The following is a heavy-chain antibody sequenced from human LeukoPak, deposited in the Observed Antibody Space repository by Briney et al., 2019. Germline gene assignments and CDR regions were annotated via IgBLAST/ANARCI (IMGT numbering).Heavy chain of an antibody. V-gene: IGHV4-59*01. CDR1: GGSISSYY. CDR2: IYYSGST. CDR3: ARGPLRHYYGSGDDAFDI. J-gene: IGHJ3*02. Sequence: KASETLSLTCTVSGGSISSYYWSWLRQPPGKGLEWLGYIYYSGSTNYNPSLKSRVTISVDTSKNQFSLKLSSVTAADTAVYYCARGPLRHYYGSGDDAFDIWGQGTMVTVSS. D-gene: IGHD3-10*01.